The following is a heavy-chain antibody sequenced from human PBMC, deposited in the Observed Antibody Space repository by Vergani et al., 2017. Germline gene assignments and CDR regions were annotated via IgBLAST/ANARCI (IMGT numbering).Heavy chain of an antibody. Sequence: EVQLVESGGGSVQSGGSLRLSCVAFGFSFNTYWMHWVRQVPGKGLMWVARIDEYGNRATYGDFETGRFTISRDNAKNTFFLQMNNLRSDDAGVYYCVRTEYCTGIACNTRFDSWGQGALVTVSS. V-gene: IGHV3-74*03. D-gene: IGHD2-8*02. J-gene: IGHJ5*01. CDR1: GFSFNTYW. CDR3: VRTEYCTGIACNTRFDS. CDR2: IDEYGNRA.